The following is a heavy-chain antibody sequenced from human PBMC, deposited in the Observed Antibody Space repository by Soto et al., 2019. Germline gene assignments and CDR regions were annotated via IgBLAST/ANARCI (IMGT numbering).Heavy chain of an antibody. Sequence: ETLSLTCAVSSGTVSVKSHYWAWIRQPPGKDLEWLAHIFSNDAKSYSTSLKNRLTISKDTSRGQVVLTMTDMDPVDTATHYCARIFTGLDSWGQGTMGTVSS. CDR3: ARIFTGLDS. CDR1: SGTVSVKSHY. V-gene: IGHV2-26*01. CDR2: IFSNDAK. D-gene: IGHD2-15*01. J-gene: IGHJ4*02.